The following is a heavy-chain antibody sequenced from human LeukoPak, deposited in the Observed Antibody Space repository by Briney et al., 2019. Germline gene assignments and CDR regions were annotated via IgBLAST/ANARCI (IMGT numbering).Heavy chain of an antibody. CDR1: GYTFTSYY. CDR3: ARSSTRRAFDI. Sequence: ASVKVSCKASGYTFTSYYMHWVRQASGQGLEWMGIINPSGGSTTYVQKFQGRVTMTRDTSTSTVYMELSSLRSEDTAVYYCARSSTRRAFDIWGQGTMVTVSS. CDR2: INPSGGST. V-gene: IGHV1-46*01. D-gene: IGHD2/OR15-2a*01. J-gene: IGHJ3*02.